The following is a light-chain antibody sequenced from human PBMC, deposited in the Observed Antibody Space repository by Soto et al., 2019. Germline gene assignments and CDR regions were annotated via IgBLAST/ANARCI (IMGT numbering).Light chain of an antibody. J-gene: IGKJ5*01. CDR3: HRADSFPSIT. CDR1: QDISGW. Sequence: DIQMTQSPSSVSASVEDRVTLTCRASQDISGWLAWYQQKPGRAPKLLIYAASTLENGVPSRFSGSGSGTDFTLTISSLQPEDSATYCCHRADSFPSITVGQGTRLEIK. V-gene: IGKV1D-12*01. CDR2: AAS.